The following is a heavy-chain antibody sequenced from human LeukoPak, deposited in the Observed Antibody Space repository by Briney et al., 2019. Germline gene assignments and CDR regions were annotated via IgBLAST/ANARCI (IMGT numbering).Heavy chain of an antibody. CDR1: GGSISSYY. CDR3: ARVSSSSRPNFDY. V-gene: IGHV4-59*01. Sequence: SETLSLTCTVSGGSISSYYWSWIRQPPGKGLEWIGYIYHSGSTNYNPSLESRVTIAVDTSKNQFSLKLNSLTAADTAVYYCARVSSSSRPNFDYWGQGTLVTVSS. D-gene: IGHD6-6*01. J-gene: IGHJ4*02. CDR2: IYHSGST.